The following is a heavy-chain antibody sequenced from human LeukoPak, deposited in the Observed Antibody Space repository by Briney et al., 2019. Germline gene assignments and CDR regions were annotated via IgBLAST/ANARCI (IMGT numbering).Heavy chain of an antibody. D-gene: IGHD3-22*01. CDR2: TSYNGNIK. V-gene: IGHV3-30*18. CDR1: GFTFSSYG. Sequence: GGSLRLSCAASGFTFSSYGMHWVRQAPGKGPEWVAGTSYNGNIKYYADYVKGRFSISRDNSKNTLYLQMDSLRAEDTAVYYCAKGDNYYDSGGYYYVRALFDYWGQGTLVTVSS. CDR3: AKGDNYYDSGGYYYVRALFDY. J-gene: IGHJ4*02.